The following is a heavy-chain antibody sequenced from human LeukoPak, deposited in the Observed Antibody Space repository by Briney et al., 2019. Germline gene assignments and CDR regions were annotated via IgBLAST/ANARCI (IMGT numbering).Heavy chain of an antibody. CDR1: GYSFTGYY. CDR2: INPNSGGT. D-gene: IGHD3-22*01. CDR3: ARDGSVIYDSSGYYSYFDY. J-gene: IGHJ4*02. V-gene: IGHV1-2*02. Sequence: ASVKVSCKASGYSFTGYYMHWVRQAPGQGLEWMGWINPNSGGTNYAQKFQGRVTMTRDTSISTAYMELSRLRSDDTAVYYCARDGSVIYDSSGYYSYFDYWGQGTLVTVS.